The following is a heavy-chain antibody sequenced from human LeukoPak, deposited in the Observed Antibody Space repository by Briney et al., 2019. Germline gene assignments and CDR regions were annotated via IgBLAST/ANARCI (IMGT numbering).Heavy chain of an antibody. J-gene: IGHJ4*02. Sequence: GGSLRLSCAASGFTFSNYAIHWVRQAPGKGLEWVAVISYGGSNKYYADSVKGRFTISRDNSNNTLYLQMNSLRAEDTAVYYCARDSNTYYDFWSGYYYWGQGTLVTVSS. CDR3: ARDSNTYYDFWSGYYY. CDR1: GFTFSNYA. CDR2: ISYGGSNK. D-gene: IGHD3-3*01. V-gene: IGHV3-30-3*01.